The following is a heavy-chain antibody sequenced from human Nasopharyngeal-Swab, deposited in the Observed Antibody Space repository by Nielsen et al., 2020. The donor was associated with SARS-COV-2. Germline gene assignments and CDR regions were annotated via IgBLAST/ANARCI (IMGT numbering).Heavy chain of an antibody. J-gene: IGHJ4*02. V-gene: IGHV3-30*18. CDR1: GFNFSNYG. CDR2: IAYDGSNR. Sequence: GESLKISCATSGFNFSNYGIHWVRQAPGKGLEWVSVIAYDGSNRYYADSVKGRFTISRGNSKNTVYLQMDSLRIEDTATYFCAKDYSGWYLDYFFDYWGQGTLVSVSS. CDR3: AKDYSGWYLDYFFDY. D-gene: IGHD6-19*01.